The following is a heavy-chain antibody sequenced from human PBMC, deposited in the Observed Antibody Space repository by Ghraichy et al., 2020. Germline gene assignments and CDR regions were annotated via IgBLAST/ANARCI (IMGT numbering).Heavy chain of an antibody. D-gene: IGHD3-3*01. CDR2: IYISGST. CDR3: ASKYYDFWSDSSGYGMDV. J-gene: IGHJ6*02. V-gene: IGHV4-4*07. CDR1: GGSISSYY. Sequence: SETLSLTCTVSGGSISSYYWSWIRQPAGKGLEWIGRIYISGSTNYNPSLKSRVTMSVDTSKNQFSLKLSSVTAADTAVYYCASKYYDFWSDSSGYGMDVWGQGTTVTVSS.